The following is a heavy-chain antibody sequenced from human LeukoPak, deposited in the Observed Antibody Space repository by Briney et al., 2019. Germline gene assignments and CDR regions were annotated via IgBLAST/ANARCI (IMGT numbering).Heavy chain of an antibody. V-gene: IGHV3-48*01. J-gene: IGHJ5*02. Sequence: GGSLRLSCAASGFTFSSYGMHWVRQAPGKGLEWVSYISSSSSTINYADSVKGRFTISRDNAKNSLYLQMNSLRSDDTAVYYCARIEYSSGWIDPWGQGTLVTVSS. CDR1: GFTFSSYG. D-gene: IGHD6-19*01. CDR2: ISSSSSTI. CDR3: ARIEYSSGWIDP.